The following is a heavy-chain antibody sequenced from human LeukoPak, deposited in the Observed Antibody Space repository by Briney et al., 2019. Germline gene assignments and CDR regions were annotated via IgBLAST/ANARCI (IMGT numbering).Heavy chain of an antibody. CDR2: ISSSSSYT. Sequence: GGSLRLSCAASGFTFSDYYMSWIRQTPGKGLEWVSYISSSSSYTYYADSVKGRFTISRDNAKNSLFLQMNGLGAEDTAVYYCAREGTTGTTFADYWGQGTLVTVSS. D-gene: IGHD1-1*01. V-gene: IGHV3-11*05. CDR1: GFTFSDYY. J-gene: IGHJ4*02. CDR3: AREGTTGTTFADY.